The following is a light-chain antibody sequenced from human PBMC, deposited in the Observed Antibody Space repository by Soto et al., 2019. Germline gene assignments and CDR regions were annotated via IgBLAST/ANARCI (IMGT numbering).Light chain of an antibody. V-gene: IGLV2-23*01. CDR3: FSYAAGRV. Sequence: QSALTQPASVSGSPGQSIIIPCTETGSDAGAYNLVSWYQKHPGKAPQLIIYEGNKRPSGVSNRFSGFKSGNTASLTISGLQAEDEADYYCFSYAAGRVFGGGTKLTVL. CDR2: EGN. CDR1: GSDAGAYNL. J-gene: IGLJ2*01.